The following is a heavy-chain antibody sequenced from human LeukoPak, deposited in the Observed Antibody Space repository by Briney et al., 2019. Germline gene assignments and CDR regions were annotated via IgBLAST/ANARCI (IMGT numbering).Heavy chain of an antibody. CDR3: ARDPHYYDSSGSLGF. D-gene: IGHD3-22*01. CDR1: GYTFTSYG. V-gene: IGHV1-18*01. CDR2: ISAYNGNT. J-gene: IGHJ4*02. Sequence: ASVKVSCKASGYTFTSYGISWVRQAPGQGLEWMGWISAYNGNTNYAQKFQGRVTMTTDTSTSTAYMELRSLRSDDTAVYYCARDPHYYDSSGSLGFWGQGTLVTVSS.